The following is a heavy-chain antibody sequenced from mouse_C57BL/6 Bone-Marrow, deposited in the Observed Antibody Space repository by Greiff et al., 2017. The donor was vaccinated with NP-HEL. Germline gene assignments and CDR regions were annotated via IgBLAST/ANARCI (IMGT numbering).Heavy chain of an antibody. D-gene: IGHD2-4*01. V-gene: IGHV3-6*01. Sequence: EVKLQESGPGLVKPSQSLSLTCSVTGYSITSGYYWNWIRQFPGNKLEWMGYISYDGSNNYNPSLKNRISITRDTSKNQFFLKLNSVTTEDTATYYCARGGYDYDVGYFDYWGQGTTLTVSS. CDR1: GYSITSGYY. CDR3: ARGGYDYDVGYFDY. J-gene: IGHJ2*01. CDR2: ISYDGSN.